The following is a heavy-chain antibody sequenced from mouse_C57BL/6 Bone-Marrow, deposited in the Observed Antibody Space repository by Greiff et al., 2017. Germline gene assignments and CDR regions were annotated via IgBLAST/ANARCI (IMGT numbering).Heavy chain of an antibody. CDR3: ARDYGNYSRGFYFDY. CDR2: IYPGNGDT. J-gene: IGHJ2*01. CDR1: GYTFTSYN. Sequence: LQQSGAELVRPGASVKMSCKASGYTFTSYNMHWVKQTPRQGLEWIGAIYPGNGDTSYNQKFKGKATLTVDKSSSTAYMQLSSLTSEDSAVYFCARDYGNYSRGFYFDYWGQGTTLTVSS. D-gene: IGHD2-1*01. V-gene: IGHV1-12*01.